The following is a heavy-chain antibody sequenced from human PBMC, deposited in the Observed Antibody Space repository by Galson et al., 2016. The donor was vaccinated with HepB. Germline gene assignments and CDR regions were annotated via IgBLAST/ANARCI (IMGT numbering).Heavy chain of an antibody. CDR2: IWHDGSNK. CDR1: GFAFSDSG. J-gene: IGHJ4*02. Sequence: SLRLSCAASGFAFSDSGMHWVRQAPGKGLEWVALIWHDGSNKYYADSVKGRFTISRDNPKNTLYLQMNSLKVEDTAVYYCAREMHVAAAAAFDFWGRGTLVTVSS. V-gene: IGHV3-33*08. D-gene: IGHD6-13*01. CDR3: AREMHVAAAAAFDF.